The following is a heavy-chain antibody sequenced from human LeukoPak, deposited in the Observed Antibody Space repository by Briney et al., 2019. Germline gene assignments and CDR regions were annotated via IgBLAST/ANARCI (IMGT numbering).Heavy chain of an antibody. J-gene: IGHJ4*02. CDR3: TTDFEYYGSGSYF. CDR1: GFTFSNAW. V-gene: IGHV3-15*07. Sequence: PGGSLRLSCAASGFTFSNAWMNWVRQAPGKGLEWVGRIKSKTDGGTADYAAPGNGRFNISRDDSKNTLFLQMNSLNSVDTAVYYCTTDFEYYGSGSYFWGQGTLVTVSS. CDR2: IKSKTDGGTA. D-gene: IGHD3-10*01.